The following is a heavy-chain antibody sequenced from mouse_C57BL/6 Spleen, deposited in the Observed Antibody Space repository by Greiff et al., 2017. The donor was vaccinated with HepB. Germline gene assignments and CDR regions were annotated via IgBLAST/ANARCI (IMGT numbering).Heavy chain of an antibody. D-gene: IGHD1-1*01. CDR2: IYPGDGDT. V-gene: IGHV1-80*01. CDR3: ARTGTTNAMDY. J-gene: IGHJ4*01. CDR1: GYAFSSYW. Sequence: VQLQQSGAELVKPGASVKISCKASGYAFSSYWMNWVKQRPGKGLEWIGQIYPGDGDTNYNGKFKGKATLTADKSSSTAYMQLSSLPSEDSAVYFCARTGTTNAMDYWGQGTSVTVSS.